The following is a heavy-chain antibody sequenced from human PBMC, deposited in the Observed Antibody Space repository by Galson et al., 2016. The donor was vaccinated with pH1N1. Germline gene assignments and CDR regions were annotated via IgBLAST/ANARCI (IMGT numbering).Heavy chain of an antibody. Sequence: SLRLSCAASGFTFATYGMSWVRQAPGKGLEWVGFISSNSYGGTTGYAASVKDRFTISRDDSKSIAYLQMNSLKTEDTAVYYCSGSNWPLDYWGQGTLVTVSS. CDR2: ISSNSYGGTT. CDR3: SGSNWPLDY. D-gene: IGHD1-1*01. CDR1: GFTFATYG. V-gene: IGHV3-49*04. J-gene: IGHJ4*02.